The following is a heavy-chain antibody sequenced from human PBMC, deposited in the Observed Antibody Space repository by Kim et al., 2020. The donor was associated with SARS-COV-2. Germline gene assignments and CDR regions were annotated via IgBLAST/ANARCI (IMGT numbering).Heavy chain of an antibody. D-gene: IGHD6-19*01. J-gene: IGHJ5*02. CDR3: ARVILVAGDGGFRFDWFDP. CDR1: GGTFSSYA. V-gene: IGHV1-69*13. CDR2: IIPIFGTA. Sequence: SVKVSCKASGGTFSSYAISWVRQAPGQGLEWMGGIIPIFGTANYAQKFQGRVTITADESTSTAYMELSSLRSEDTAVYYCARVILVAGDGGFRFDWFDPWGREPWSPSPQ.